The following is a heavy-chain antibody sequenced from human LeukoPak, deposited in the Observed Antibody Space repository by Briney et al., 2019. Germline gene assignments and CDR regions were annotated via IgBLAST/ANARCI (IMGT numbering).Heavy chain of an antibody. CDR2: ISDIGSI. CDR3: AGHHPRNTVDF. J-gene: IGHJ4*02. V-gene: IGHV4-59*08. CDR1: GGSLSSYY. Sequence: SETLSLTCTVSGGSLSSYYWSWIRQPPGKGLEWIAYISDIGSINYNPSLTSRVTISLDTYKNQFSLKLSSVTAADTAVYYCAGHHPRNTVDFWGQGTLVTVSS. D-gene: IGHD2/OR15-2a*01.